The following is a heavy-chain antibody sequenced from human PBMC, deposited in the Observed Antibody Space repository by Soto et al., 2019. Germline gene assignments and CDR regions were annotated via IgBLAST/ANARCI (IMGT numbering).Heavy chain of an antibody. CDR1: GDTFSSYT. J-gene: IGHJ4*02. CDR3: ARGADGWLSG. D-gene: IGHD6-19*01. CDR2: IIPILGIA. V-gene: IGHV1-69*02. Sequence: QVQLMQSGAEMKKPGSSVKVSCKASGDTFSSYTLTWVRQAPGQGLEWMGTIIPILGIANYAQKFQGRVTMTADKPTSTAYMELSSLRSEDTAVYYCARGADGWLSGWGQGTLVTVSS.